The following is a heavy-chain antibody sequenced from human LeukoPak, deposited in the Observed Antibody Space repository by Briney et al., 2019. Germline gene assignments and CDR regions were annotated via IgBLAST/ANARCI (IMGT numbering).Heavy chain of an antibody. CDR2: IIPILGIA. CDR1: GGTFSSYA. D-gene: IGHD2-21*01. Sequence: ASVKVSCKASGGTFSSYAISRVRQAPGQGLEWMGRIIPILGIANYAQKFQGRVTITADKSTSTAYMELSSLRSEDTAVYYCARVSSAYCGGDCYADFDYWGQGTLVTVSS. V-gene: IGHV1-69*04. J-gene: IGHJ4*02. CDR3: ARVSSAYCGGDCYADFDY.